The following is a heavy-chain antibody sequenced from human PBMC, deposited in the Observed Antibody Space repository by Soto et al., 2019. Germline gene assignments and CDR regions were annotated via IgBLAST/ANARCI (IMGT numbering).Heavy chain of an antibody. CDR1: GFTFSNYE. V-gene: IGHV3-48*03. D-gene: IGHD3-16*01. Sequence: EVQLVESGGGLVHPGGSLRLSCAASGFTFSNYEMNWVRQAPGKGLEWVSYISSGGRTRYYADSVKGRFTISRDNAKNSLYLQMNSLRAEDAAFYYCAKNRELYYDGSRAHDSWGQGTLVTVSS. CDR2: ISSGGRTR. J-gene: IGHJ4*02. CDR3: AKNRELYYDGSRAHDS.